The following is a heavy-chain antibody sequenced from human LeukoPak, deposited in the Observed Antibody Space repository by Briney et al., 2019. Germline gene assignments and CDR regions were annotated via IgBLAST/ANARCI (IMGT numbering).Heavy chain of an antibody. V-gene: IGHV3-23*01. CDR3: ARGADRETTYSQIDY. D-gene: IGHD6-13*01. Sequence: PGGSLRLSCAASGFTFSSSAMSWVRQAPGKGLEWVSSITGSGGTTYYADSVKGRFTISRDSSKNTLYFQMNTLRAEDTAVYYCARGADRETTYSQIDYWGRGTLVTVSS. J-gene: IGHJ4*02. CDR2: ITGSGGTT. CDR1: GFTFSSSA.